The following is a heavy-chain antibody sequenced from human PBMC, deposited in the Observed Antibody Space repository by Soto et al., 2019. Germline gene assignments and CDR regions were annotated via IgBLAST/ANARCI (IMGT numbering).Heavy chain of an antibody. V-gene: IGHV3-23*01. Sequence: EVQLLESGGGLVQPGGSLRLSCAASGFTFSSYAMSWVRQAAGKGLEWVSAISGSGGSTYYADSVKGRFTISRDNSKNTLYLQMNSLRAEDTAVYYCAKEPTKYCSGGSCYSDYFDYWGQGTLVTVSS. CDR1: GFTFSSYA. CDR3: AKEPTKYCSGGSCYSDYFDY. D-gene: IGHD2-15*01. J-gene: IGHJ4*02. CDR2: ISGSGGST.